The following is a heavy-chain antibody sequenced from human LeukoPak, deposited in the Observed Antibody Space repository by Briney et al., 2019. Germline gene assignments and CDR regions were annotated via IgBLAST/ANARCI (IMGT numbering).Heavy chain of an antibody. Sequence: SVTLSCKASGGTFSGYAISWVRQAPGQGLEWMGRIIPIFGIANYAQKFQGRVTITADKSTSTAYMELSSLRSEDTAVYYCATPYCSGGVCPYYYGMDVWGQGTTVTVSS. CDR1: GGTFSGYA. D-gene: IGHD2-8*02. V-gene: IGHV1-69*04. CDR2: IIPIFGIA. J-gene: IGHJ6*02. CDR3: ATPYCSGGVCPYYYGMDV.